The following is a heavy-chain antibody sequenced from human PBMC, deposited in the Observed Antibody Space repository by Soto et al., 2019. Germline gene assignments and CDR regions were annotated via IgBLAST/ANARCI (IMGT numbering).Heavy chain of an antibody. J-gene: IGHJ4*02. V-gene: IGHV1-69*01. Sequence: QVQLVQSGAEVRKPGSSVKVSCKASGGTFSRHAISWVRQAPGQGLEWMGGIIPIFGTANHAQKFQGRVTIIADESTSTVYMELSRLRSDDTAIYYCARGWGYDSTDYYYAYWGQGTLVIVSS. CDR2: IIPIFGTA. CDR1: GGTFSRHA. CDR3: ARGWGYDSTDYYYAY. D-gene: IGHD3-22*01.